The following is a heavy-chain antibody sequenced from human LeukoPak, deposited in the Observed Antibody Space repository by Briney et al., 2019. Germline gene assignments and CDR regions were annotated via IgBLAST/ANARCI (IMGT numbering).Heavy chain of an antibody. CDR1: GFTFDDYA. Sequence: GGSLRLSCAASGFTFDDYAMHWVRQAPGKGLEWVSGISWNSGSIGYADSVKGRFTISRDNAKNSLYLQTNSLRAEDTALYYCAKDLVLRYFEGSLDYWGQGTLVTVSS. CDR3: AKDLVLRYFEGSLDY. D-gene: IGHD3-9*01. J-gene: IGHJ4*02. V-gene: IGHV3-9*01. CDR2: ISWNSGSI.